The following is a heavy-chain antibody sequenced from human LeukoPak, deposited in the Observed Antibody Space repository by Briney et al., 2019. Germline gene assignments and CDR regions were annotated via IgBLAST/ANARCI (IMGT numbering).Heavy chain of an antibody. J-gene: IGHJ4*02. V-gene: IGHV3-21*01. D-gene: IGHD2-8*01. CDR3: ARERYERCYDY. Sequence: KAGGSLRLSCAVSGFTFSSYSMNWVRQPPGKGLEWVSSISSGSSDIYYADSVKGRFTISRDNAKNSLYLQMNSLRAEDTAVYYCARERYERCYDYWGQGTLVTVSS. CDR1: GFTFSSYS. CDR2: ISSGSSDI.